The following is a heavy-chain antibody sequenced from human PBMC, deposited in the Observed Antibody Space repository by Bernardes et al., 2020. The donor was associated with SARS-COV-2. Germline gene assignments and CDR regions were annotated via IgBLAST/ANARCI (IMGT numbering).Heavy chain of an antibody. V-gene: IGHV1-69*04. D-gene: IGHD2-2*01. CDR2: IIPILGIA. CDR3: ARDAGIVVVPAAGYYYGMDV. CDR1: GGTFSSYA. J-gene: IGHJ6*02. Sequence: SVKVSCKASGGTFSSYAISWVRQAPGQGLEWMGRIIPILGIANYAQKFQGRVTITADKSTSTAYMELSSLRSEDTAVYYCARDAGIVVVPAAGYYYGMDVWGQGTTVTVSS.